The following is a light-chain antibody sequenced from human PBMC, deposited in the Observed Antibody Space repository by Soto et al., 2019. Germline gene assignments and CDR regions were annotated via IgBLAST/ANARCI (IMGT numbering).Light chain of an antibody. CDR3: QPCSTS. CDR2: GAS. V-gene: IGKV3-20*01. Sequence: EIVLTQSPGTLSLSPGERATLSCRASQSVSSSYLAWYQQKPGQPPRLLIYGASSRATGIPDRFSGSGSGTDFTLTNTRLEHEDFAVYYCQPCSTSFGGGKKVEIK. J-gene: IGKJ4*01. CDR1: QSVSSSY.